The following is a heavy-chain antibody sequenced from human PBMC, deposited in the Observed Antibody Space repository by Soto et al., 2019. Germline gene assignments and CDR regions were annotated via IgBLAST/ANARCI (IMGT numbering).Heavy chain of an antibody. CDR2: IWPGDSET. D-gene: IGHD1-7*01. J-gene: IGHJ4*02. CDR3: VRHLGKLDSSQGPRSFDY. CDR1: GYSFSGYW. Sequence: EVQLVQSGAEVKEPGESLRISCEGSGYSFSGYWIAWVRQMPGKGLEWMGIIWPGDSETRYSPSFQGQVTMSVVKSIKTAYLQWSSLQASDTAMYYCVRHLGKLDSSQGPRSFDYWGQGTLVTVSS. V-gene: IGHV5-51*01.